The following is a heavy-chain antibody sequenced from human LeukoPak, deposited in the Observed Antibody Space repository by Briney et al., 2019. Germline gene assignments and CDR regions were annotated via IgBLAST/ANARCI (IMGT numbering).Heavy chain of an antibody. D-gene: IGHD3-10*01. V-gene: IGHV4-59*01. J-gene: IGHJ5*02. CDR1: GGSISSYY. Sequence: SETLSLNCTVSGGSISSYYWSWIRQPPGKGLEWIGYIYYSVGTNYKPSLKSRVTISVDTSKNLSSLKLSSVTAADTAVYYSARGGYYGSGNDFRFDPWGQGTLVTVSS. CDR3: ARGGYYGSGNDFRFDP. CDR2: IYYSVGT.